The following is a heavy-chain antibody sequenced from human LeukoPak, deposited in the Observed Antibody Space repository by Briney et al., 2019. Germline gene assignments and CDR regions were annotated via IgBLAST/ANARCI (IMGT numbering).Heavy chain of an antibody. CDR1: GFTFGKYS. Sequence: KPGGSLRLSCAASGFTFGKYSMNWVRQAPGKGLEWVSSIASSGGYIFYSDSLKGRLTISRDNAKNSLYLQMNSLRAEDTAVYYCARDLSGIAGYTYGRGIDYWGQGTLVIVSS. CDR2: IASSGGYI. CDR3: ARDLSGIAGYTYGRGIDY. D-gene: IGHD5-18*01. V-gene: IGHV3-21*06. J-gene: IGHJ4*02.